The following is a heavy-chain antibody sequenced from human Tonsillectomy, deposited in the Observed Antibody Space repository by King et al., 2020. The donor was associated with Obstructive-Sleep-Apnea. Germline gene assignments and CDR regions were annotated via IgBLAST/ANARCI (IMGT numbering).Heavy chain of an antibody. J-gene: IGHJ4*02. V-gene: IGHV3-21*01. CDR2: ISSSSSYI. CDR3: ARVYDSSGYSVYYFDY. D-gene: IGHD3-22*01. Sequence: EVQLVESGGGLVKPGGSLRLSCAASGFTFSSYSMNWVRQAPGKGLEWVSSISSSSSYIYYADSVKGRFTISRDNAKNSLYLQMNSLRAEDTAVYYCARVYDSSGYSVYYFDYWGQGTLVTVSS. CDR1: GFTFSSYS.